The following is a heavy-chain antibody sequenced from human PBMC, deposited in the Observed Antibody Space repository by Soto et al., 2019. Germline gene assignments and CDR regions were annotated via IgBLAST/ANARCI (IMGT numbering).Heavy chain of an antibody. D-gene: IGHD3-10*01. CDR1: GFAVTIHT. Sequence: EVQLVESGGGLVKPGGSLRLSCAASGFAVTIHTITWVRQAPGKGLEWVSSSGSSATYTYFADSVKGRFTISRDNAKNSVFLEMSSLRVEDTAVYYCAREAPGFSGIDYWGQGILVTVSS. CDR3: AREAPGFSGIDY. V-gene: IGHV3-21*01. CDR2: SGSSATYT. J-gene: IGHJ4*02.